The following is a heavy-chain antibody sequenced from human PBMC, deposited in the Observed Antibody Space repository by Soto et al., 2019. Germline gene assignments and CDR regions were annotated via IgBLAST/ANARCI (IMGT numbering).Heavy chain of an antibody. CDR3: APMGV. CDR1: GFPFSSYA. V-gene: IGHV3-23*01. Sequence: EVQLLESGGGLVQPGGSLGLSCAASGFPFSSYAMTWVRQAPGKGLEWVSAISGSDNSTYYADSVKGRFTISRDNSKNTLYLQMSSLRADDTAVYYCAPMGVWGQGTTVTVSS. J-gene: IGHJ6*02. CDR2: ISGSDNST.